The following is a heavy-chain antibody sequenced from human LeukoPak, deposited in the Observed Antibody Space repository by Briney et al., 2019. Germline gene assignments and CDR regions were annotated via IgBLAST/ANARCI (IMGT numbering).Heavy chain of an antibody. CDR2: ISAYNGNT. V-gene: IGHV1-18*01. Sequence: ASVTVSRKASVCTFPSYGISWVGQAPGQEREGGGGISAYNGNTNYAQKLQGRVTMTTDTFTRTAYMELRSLRSGDTAVYDCARDSSLHPDGFDIWGQGTMVTVSS. J-gene: IGHJ3*02. CDR3: ARDSSLHPDGFDI. CDR1: VCTFPSYG.